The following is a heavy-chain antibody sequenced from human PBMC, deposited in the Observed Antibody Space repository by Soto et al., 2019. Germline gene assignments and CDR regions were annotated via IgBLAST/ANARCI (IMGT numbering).Heavy chain of an antibody. CDR2: SSFDGTQQ. V-gene: IGHV3-30*18. CDR3: AKQIRGSGWYPLDS. Sequence: VGSLRLSCTSSVFSLSSSGMHWVRHSPGKGLEWLAVSSFDGTQQFYGDSVKGRFTVSRDNSNNTLYLEMNSLRTEDTAVYYCAKQIRGSGWYPLDSWGQGTPVTVSS. D-gene: IGHD6-19*01. CDR1: VFSLSSSG. J-gene: IGHJ4*02.